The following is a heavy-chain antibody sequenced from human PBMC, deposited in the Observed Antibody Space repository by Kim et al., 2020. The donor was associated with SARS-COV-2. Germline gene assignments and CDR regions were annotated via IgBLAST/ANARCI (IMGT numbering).Heavy chain of an antibody. J-gene: IGHJ6*01. CDR3: AKENAAIEGSSLLSYYY. V-gene: IGHV3-30*18. CDR2: ISYDGSNK. CDR1: GFTFSSYG. D-gene: IGHD6-6*01. Sequence: GGSLRLSCAASGFTFSSYGMHWVRQAPGKGLEWVAVISYDGSNKYYADSVKGRFTISRDNSKNTLYLQMNSLRAEDTAVYYCAKENAAIEGSSLLSYYY.